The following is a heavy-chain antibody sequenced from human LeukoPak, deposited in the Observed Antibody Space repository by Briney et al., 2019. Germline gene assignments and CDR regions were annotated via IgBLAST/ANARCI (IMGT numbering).Heavy chain of an antibody. CDR1: GFTFDDYG. V-gene: IGHV3-20*04. CDR2: IHWNGGTT. Sequence: PGGSLRLSCAASGFTFDDYGMSWVRQAPGKGLEWVSAIHWNGGTTAYADSVKGRFTISRDNAKNSLYLQMNSLRAEDTALYYCARGESKFDHWGQGTLVTVSS. J-gene: IGHJ4*02. CDR3: ARGESKFDH.